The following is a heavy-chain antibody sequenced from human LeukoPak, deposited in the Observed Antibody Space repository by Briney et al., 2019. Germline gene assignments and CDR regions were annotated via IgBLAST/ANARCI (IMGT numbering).Heavy chain of an antibody. D-gene: IGHD6-13*01. J-gene: IGHJ6*03. CDR3: ARAFRGGRVDSSSFYYYYMDV. V-gene: IGHV1-2*02. Sequence: GASVKVSCKASGYTFTGYYMHWVRQAPGQGLEWMGWINPNSGGTNYAQKSQGRVTMTRDTSISTAYMELSRLRSDDTAVYYCARAFRGGRVDSSSFYYYYMDVWGKGTTVTVSS. CDR1: GYTFTGYY. CDR2: INPNSGGT.